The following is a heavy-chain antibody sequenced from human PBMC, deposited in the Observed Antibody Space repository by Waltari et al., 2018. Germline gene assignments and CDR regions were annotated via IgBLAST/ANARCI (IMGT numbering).Heavy chain of an antibody. V-gene: IGHV3-7*01. CDR1: EFTFAYYW. CDR2: IKEDGSEK. Sequence: EVQLVESGGGLVQPGGSLRLSCAASEFTFAYYWVTWVRQAPGKGLEWVVNIKEDGSEKYYVDSVKGRFTISRDNAKNSLYLQMSSLRVEDTAVYYCATQSWSNFEYWGQGTLVTVSS. J-gene: IGHJ4*02. CDR3: ATQSWSNFEY. D-gene: IGHD3-3*01.